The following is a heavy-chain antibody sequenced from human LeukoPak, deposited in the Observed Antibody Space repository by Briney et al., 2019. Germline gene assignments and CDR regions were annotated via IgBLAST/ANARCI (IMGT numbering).Heavy chain of an antibody. D-gene: IGHD3-16*01. Sequence: SETLSLTCAVYGGSFSGYYWSWIRQPPGKWLEWIGEINHSGSTNYNPSLKSRVTISVDTSKNQFSLKLSSVTAADTAVYYCARRISGGRGYFDYWGQGTLVTVSS. CDR2: INHSGST. CDR3: ARRISGGRGYFDY. V-gene: IGHV4-34*01. CDR1: GGSFSGYY. J-gene: IGHJ4*02.